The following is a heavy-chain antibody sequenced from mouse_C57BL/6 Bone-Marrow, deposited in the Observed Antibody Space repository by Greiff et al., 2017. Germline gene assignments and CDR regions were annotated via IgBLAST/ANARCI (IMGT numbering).Heavy chain of an antibody. Sequence: EVQVVESGPVLVKPGASVKMSCKASGYTFTDYYMNWVKQSHGKSLEWIGVINPYNGGTSYNQKFKGKATLTVDKSSSTAYMELNSLTSEDSAVYYCAREDYPLHYWGQGTTLTVSS. CDR1: GYTFTDYY. D-gene: IGHD2-4*01. CDR2: INPYNGGT. J-gene: IGHJ2*01. CDR3: AREDYPLHY. V-gene: IGHV1-19*01.